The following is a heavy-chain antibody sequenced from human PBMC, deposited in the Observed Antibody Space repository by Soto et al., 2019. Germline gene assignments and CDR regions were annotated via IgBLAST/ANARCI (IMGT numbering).Heavy chain of an antibody. CDR2: ISSSSSTI. D-gene: IGHD2-2*01. J-gene: IGHJ6*03. V-gene: IGHV3-48*01. CDR1: GFTFSSYS. Sequence: EVQLVESGGGLVQPGGSLRLSCAASGFTFSSYSMNWFRQAPGKGLEWVSYISSSSSTIYYADSVKGRFTISRDNAKDSLYLKMNRLRAEDTAVYYCARVGYCSSTSCYDYYYYMDVWGKGTTVTVSS. CDR3: ARVGYCSSTSCYDYYYYMDV.